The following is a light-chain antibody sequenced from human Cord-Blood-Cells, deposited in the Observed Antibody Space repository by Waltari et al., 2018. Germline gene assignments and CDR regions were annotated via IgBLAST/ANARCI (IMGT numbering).Light chain of an antibody. CDR1: QSISSW. CDR3: QQYNSYSWT. V-gene: IGKV1-5*01. CDR2: DAS. J-gene: IGKJ1*01. Sequence: IQMTQSPSTLSASVGDRVTLTCRASQSISSWLAWYQQKPGKAPQLLIYDASSLESGVPSRFSGSGSGTEFTLTISSLQPDDFATYYCQQYNSYSWTFGQGTKVEIK.